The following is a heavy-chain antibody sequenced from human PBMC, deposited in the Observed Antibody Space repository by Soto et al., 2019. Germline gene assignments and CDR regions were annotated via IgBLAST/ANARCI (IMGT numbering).Heavy chain of an antibody. J-gene: IGHJ6*02. V-gene: IGHV3-48*03. Sequence: GGSLRLSCEVSGFTFSSYEMYWVRQAPGKGLEWVAYISSSGETVYYAGSVQGRFTISRGNAKNSLYLQMSSLGAEDTAVYYCAREGFYAMDVWGQGTTVTVSS. D-gene: IGHD2-2*01. CDR1: GFTFSSYE. CDR2: ISSSGETV. CDR3: AREGFYAMDV.